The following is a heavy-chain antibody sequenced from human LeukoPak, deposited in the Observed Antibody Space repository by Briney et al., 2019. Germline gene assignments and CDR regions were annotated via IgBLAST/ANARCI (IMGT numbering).Heavy chain of an antibody. V-gene: IGHV3-74*01. J-gene: IGHJ4*02. Sequence: GGSLRLSCAASGFTFSSYAMSWVRHAPGKGLVWVSRIASDGSSTTYADSVKGRFSISRDNAKNTLYLQMNSLRVEDTAVYCCARGRPHGNDYWGQGTLVTVSS. D-gene: IGHD4-23*01. CDR3: ARGRPHGNDY. CDR1: GFTFSSYA. CDR2: IASDGSST.